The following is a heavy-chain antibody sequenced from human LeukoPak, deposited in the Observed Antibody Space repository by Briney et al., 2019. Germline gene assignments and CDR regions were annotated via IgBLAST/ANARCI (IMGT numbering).Heavy chain of an antibody. CDR2: IKQDGSEK. Sequence: GGSLRLSCAASGFVLSGYWMSWVRQAPGKGLEWVANIKQDGSEKYYVDSVKGRFTISRDNAKNSLYLQTNSLRAEDTAMYYCARTDAFDIWGQGTLVTVSS. J-gene: IGHJ3*02. CDR1: GFVLSGYW. V-gene: IGHV3-7*01. CDR3: ARTDAFDI.